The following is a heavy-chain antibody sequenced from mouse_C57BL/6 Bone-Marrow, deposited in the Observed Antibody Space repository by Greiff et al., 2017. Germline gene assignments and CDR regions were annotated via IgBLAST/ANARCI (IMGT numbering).Heavy chain of an antibody. V-gene: IGHV1-76*01. Sequence: QVQLQQSGAELVRPGASVKLSCKASGYTFTDYYINWVKQRPGQGLEWIARIYPGSGNTSYNEKFKGKATLTAEKSSSTAYMQLSSLTSEDSAVYFCARLPYYYGSSHFDYWGQGTTLTVSS. CDR1: GYTFTDYY. CDR2: IYPGSGNT. CDR3: ARLPYYYGSSHFDY. D-gene: IGHD1-1*01. J-gene: IGHJ2*01.